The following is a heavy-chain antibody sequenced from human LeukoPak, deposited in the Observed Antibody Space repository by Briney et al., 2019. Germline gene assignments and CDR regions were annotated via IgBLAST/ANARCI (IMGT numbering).Heavy chain of an antibody. J-gene: IGHJ4*02. V-gene: IGHV4-38-2*02. CDR1: GYSIRSGYD. D-gene: IGHD5-18*01. CDR2: TNYNDRP. CDR3: ARDYQGGYGDKTVDY. Sequence: SETLSLTCSVSGYSIRSGYDWAWIRQAPGKGLEWIGSTNYNDRPYYNPSLKSRVTISRDTSKNHFSLELSSATAADTAVYYCARDYQGGYGDKTVDYWGQGTLVTVSS.